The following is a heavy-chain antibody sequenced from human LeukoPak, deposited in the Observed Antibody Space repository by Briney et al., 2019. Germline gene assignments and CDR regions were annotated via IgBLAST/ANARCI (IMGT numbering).Heavy chain of an antibody. J-gene: IGHJ5*02. V-gene: IGHV3-23*01. CDR1: GFTFSNSA. D-gene: IGHD3-3*01. Sequence: PGGSLRLSCAASGFTFSNSAMSWVRQAPGKGLEWVSVISGTGDSTYYADSVKGRFTISRDNPKNTLYLQMNSLRPEDTAVYYCAKDGSQSYFDFWSGYNNWFDPWGQGTLVTVSS. CDR2: ISGTGDST. CDR3: AKDGSQSYFDFWSGYNNWFDP.